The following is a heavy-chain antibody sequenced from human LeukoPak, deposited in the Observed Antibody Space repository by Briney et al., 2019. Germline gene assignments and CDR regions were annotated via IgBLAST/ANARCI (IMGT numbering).Heavy chain of an antibody. CDR1: GYMFTGYY. V-gene: IGHV1-2*02. CDR3: ARVVAVTGTPVYYMDV. CDR2: INPNSGGT. Sequence: ASVKVSCTASGYMFTGYYMHWVRQAPGQGLKWMGWINPNSGGTNYAQKLQGRVTMTRDTSISTAYMDLNRLRSDDTAVYYCARVVAVTGTPVYYMDVWGKGTTVTVSS. J-gene: IGHJ6*03. D-gene: IGHD6-19*01.